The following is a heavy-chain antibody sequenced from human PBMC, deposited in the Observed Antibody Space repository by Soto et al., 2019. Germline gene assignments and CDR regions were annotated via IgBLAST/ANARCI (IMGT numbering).Heavy chain of an antibody. J-gene: IGHJ4*02. D-gene: IGHD3-10*01. V-gene: IGHV3-23*01. CDR3: AKDGPYYYGSGTPGDY. Sequence: GALRLSCAASGFTFSSYAMSWVRQAPGKGLEWVSAISGSGGSTYYADSVKGRFAISRDNSKNTLYLQMNSLRAEDTAVYYCAKDGPYYYGSGTPGDYWGQGTLVTVSS. CDR2: ISGSGGST. CDR1: GFTFSSYA.